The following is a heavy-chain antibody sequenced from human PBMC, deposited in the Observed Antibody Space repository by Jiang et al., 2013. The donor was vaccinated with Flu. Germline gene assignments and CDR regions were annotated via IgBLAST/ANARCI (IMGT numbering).Heavy chain of an antibody. Sequence: SCKGSGYSFTSYWIGWVRQMPGKGLEWMGIIYPGDSDTRYSPSFQGQVTISADKSISTAYLQWSSLKASDTAMYYCATKSYDSSGYYYFDYWGQGTLVTVSS. CDR2: IYPGDSDT. V-gene: IGHV5-51*01. J-gene: IGHJ4*02. CDR1: GYSFTSYW. D-gene: IGHD3-22*01. CDR3: ATKSYDSSGYYYFDY.